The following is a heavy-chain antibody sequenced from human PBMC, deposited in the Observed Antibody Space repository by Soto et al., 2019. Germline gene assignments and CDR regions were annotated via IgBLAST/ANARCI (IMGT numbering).Heavy chain of an antibody. CDR1: GFTFSSYA. J-gene: IGHJ4*02. D-gene: IGHD3-9*01. Sequence: TGGSLRLSCAASGFTFSSYAMSWVRQAPGKGLEWVSAISGSGGSTYYADSVKGRFTISRDNSKNTLYLQMNSLRAEDTAVYYCAKEGYDILTGYYRAYLGFDYWGQGTLVTVSS. CDR3: AKEGYDILTGYYRAYLGFDY. V-gene: IGHV3-23*01. CDR2: ISGSGGST.